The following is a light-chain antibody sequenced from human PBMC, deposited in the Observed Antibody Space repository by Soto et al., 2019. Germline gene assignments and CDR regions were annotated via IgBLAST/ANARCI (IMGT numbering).Light chain of an antibody. CDR3: CSYAVSYTLV. Sequence: QSALTQPRSVSGSPGQSVTLSCTGTSSDVGGYHYVSWYQHHPGKAPKIIIFDVNQRPSGVPDRFSGSKSGNTASLTISGLQTEDEADYYCCSYAVSYTLVFGGGTKLTVL. V-gene: IGLV2-11*01. CDR2: DVN. CDR1: SSDVGGYHY. J-gene: IGLJ2*01.